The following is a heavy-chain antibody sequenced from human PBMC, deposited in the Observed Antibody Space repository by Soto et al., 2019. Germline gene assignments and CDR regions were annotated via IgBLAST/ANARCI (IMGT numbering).Heavy chain of an antibody. V-gene: IGHV1-18*01. Sequence: QVQLVQSGAEVKKPGASVKVSCKASGYTFTSYGISWVRQAPGQGLEWMGWISAYNGNTNYAQKLQGRVTMTTDTSTSTAYMELRSLRSDDTAVYYCARALSGYCSSTSCHYYSDYWGQGTLVTVSS. D-gene: IGHD2-2*01. CDR2: ISAYNGNT. J-gene: IGHJ4*02. CDR3: ARALSGYCSSTSCHYYSDY. CDR1: GYTFTSYG.